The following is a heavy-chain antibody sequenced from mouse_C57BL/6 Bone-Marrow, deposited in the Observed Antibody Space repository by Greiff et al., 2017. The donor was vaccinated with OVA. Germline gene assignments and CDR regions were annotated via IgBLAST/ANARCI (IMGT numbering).Heavy chain of an antibody. D-gene: IGHD2-5*01. J-gene: IGHJ3*01. V-gene: IGHV1-5*01. CDR1: GYTFTSYW. CDR2: IYPGNSDT. Sequence: VHVKQSGTVLARPGASVKMSCKTSGYTFTSYWMHWVKQRPGQGLEWIGAIYPGNSDTSYNQKFKGKAKLTAVTSASTAYMELSSLTNEDSAVYYCTRGEYSNYWFAYWGQGTLVTVSA. CDR3: TRGEYSNYWFAY.